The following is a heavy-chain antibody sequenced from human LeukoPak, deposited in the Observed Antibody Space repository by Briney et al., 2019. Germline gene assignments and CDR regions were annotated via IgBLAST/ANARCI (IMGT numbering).Heavy chain of an antibody. CDR2: VSTSSTTI. CDR1: GFTFSSHR. D-gene: IGHD4-11*01. Sequence: GGSLRLSCAASGFTFSSHRTHWVRQAPGQGLEWVAYVSTSSTTIQYADSVKSRFTISRDDAKNSLSLQMNSLRVEDTAVYYCARVIAIHTVTPFDHWGQGTLVTVSS. J-gene: IGHJ4*02. V-gene: IGHV3-48*04. CDR3: ARVIAIHTVTPFDH.